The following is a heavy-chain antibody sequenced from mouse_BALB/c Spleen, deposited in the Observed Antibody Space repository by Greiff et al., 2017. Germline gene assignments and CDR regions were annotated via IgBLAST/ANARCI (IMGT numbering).Heavy chain of an antibody. V-gene: IGHV1-63*01. CDR3: ARGGYYDAMDY. D-gene: IGHD2-2*01. CDR1: GYAFTNYW. Sequence: QVQLKQSGAELVRPGTSVKISCKASGYAFTNYWLGWVKQRPGHGLEWIGDIYPGSGNTYYNEKFKGKATLTADKSSSTAYMQLSSLTSEDSAVYFCARGGYYDAMDYWGQGTSVTVSS. CDR2: IYPGSGNT. J-gene: IGHJ4*01.